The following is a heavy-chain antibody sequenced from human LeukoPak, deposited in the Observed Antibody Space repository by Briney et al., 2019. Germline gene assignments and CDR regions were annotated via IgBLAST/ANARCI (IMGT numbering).Heavy chain of an antibody. CDR2: FDAEDGET. J-gene: IGHJ4*02. Sequence: ASVKVSCKVSGYTLTELSMHWVRQAPGKGLEWMGGFDAEDGETIYAQKFQGRVSMTEDTSTDTAYMELSSLRSEDTAVYYCATDKYSGSYYLRTGYFDYWGQGTLVTVSS. V-gene: IGHV1-24*01. CDR1: GYTLTELS. D-gene: IGHD1-26*01. CDR3: ATDKYSGSYYLRTGYFDY.